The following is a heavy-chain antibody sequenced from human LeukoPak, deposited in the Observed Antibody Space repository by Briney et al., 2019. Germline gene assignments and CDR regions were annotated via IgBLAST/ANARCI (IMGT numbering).Heavy chain of an antibody. Sequence: SETLSLTCTVSGGSIGSSSYYWGWIRQPPGKGLEWIGSFYYSGSTYYNPSLKSRVTISVDTSKNQFSLKLTSVTAADTAVYHCARGSTLRTFDHWGQGTLVTVSS. D-gene: IGHD2-2*01. V-gene: IGHV4-39*07. CDR3: ARGSTLRTFDH. J-gene: IGHJ4*02. CDR2: FYYSGST. CDR1: GGSIGSSSYY.